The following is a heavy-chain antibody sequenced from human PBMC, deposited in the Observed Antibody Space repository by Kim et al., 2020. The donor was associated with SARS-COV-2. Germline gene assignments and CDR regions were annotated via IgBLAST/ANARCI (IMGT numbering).Heavy chain of an antibody. J-gene: IGHJ4*02. Sequence: YEDSVEGRFTSSKDNAKNSLYLQMNSLGADDTAMYYCARDISLGRPGGFDYWGQGTLVTVSS. V-gene: IGHV3-21*01. CDR3: ARDISLGRPGGFDY. D-gene: IGHD1-20*01.